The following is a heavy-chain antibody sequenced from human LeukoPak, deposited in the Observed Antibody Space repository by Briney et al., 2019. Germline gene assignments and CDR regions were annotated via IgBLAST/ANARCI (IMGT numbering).Heavy chain of an antibody. V-gene: IGHV3-23*01. CDR2: ISGGGGSA. J-gene: IGHJ6*02. Sequence: GGSLRLSCAASGFTFSSYAMSWVRQAPGKGLEWVSGISGGGGSAFYSGSVKGRFTISRDNSKNTLFLQLNSLRAEDTAAYFCAKEVLVAAGKIQYYYYGMDVWGQGTTVTVSS. D-gene: IGHD6-13*01. CDR1: GFTFSSYA. CDR3: AKEVLVAAGKIQYYYYGMDV.